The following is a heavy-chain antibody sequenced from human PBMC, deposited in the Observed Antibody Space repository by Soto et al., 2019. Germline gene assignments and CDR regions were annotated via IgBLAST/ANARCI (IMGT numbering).Heavy chain of an antibody. J-gene: IGHJ5*02. Sequence: ASVRVSCKXSGYTFTGYYMHWVRQAPGQGLEWMGWINPNSGGTNYAQKFQGRVTMTRDTSISTAYMELSRLRSDDTAVYYCARGVSIAGENWFDPWGQGTLVTVSS. CDR3: ARGVSIAGENWFDP. CDR1: GYTFTGYY. V-gene: IGHV1-2*02. D-gene: IGHD6-6*01. CDR2: INPNSGGT.